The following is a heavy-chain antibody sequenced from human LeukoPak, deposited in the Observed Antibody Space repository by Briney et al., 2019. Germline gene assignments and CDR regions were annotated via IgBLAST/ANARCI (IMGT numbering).Heavy chain of an antibody. CDR3: AIGRGYSYGILDY. J-gene: IGHJ4*02. CDR1: GYTFTSYG. D-gene: IGHD5-18*01. V-gene: IGHV1-18*04. Sequence: ASVKVSCKASGYTFTSYGISWVRQAPGQGLEWMGWISAYNGNTNYAQKLQGRVTMTTDTSTSIAYMELRSQRSDDTAVYYCAIGRGYSYGILDYWGQGTLVTVSS. CDR2: ISAYNGNT.